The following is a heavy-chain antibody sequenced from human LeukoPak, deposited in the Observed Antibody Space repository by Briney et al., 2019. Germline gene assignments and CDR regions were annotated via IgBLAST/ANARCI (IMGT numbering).Heavy chain of an antibody. D-gene: IGHD4-17*01. J-gene: IGHJ4*02. V-gene: IGHV3-30*18. CDR3: AKRPSDYGDYVSYFDY. Sequence: GGSLRLSCAASGFSFISYGMHWVRQAPGKGLEWVGVISDDGRRKDYADSVKGRFTIPRDNSKDTLYLQMNSLGAEDTAVYYCAKRPSDYGDYVSYFDYWGQGTLVTVSS. CDR2: ISDDGRRK. CDR1: GFSFISYG.